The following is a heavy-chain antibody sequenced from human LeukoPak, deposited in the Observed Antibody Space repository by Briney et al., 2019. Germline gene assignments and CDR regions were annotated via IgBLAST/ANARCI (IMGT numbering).Heavy chain of an antibody. CDR1: GFIFSIYF. V-gene: IGHV3-21*01. CDR3: AGGGDFDY. Sequence: GGSLRLSRAASGFIFSIYFMNWVRQAPGKGLEWVPSISRTSEYIHYADSVRGRFAISRDNAKNSVYLQMNSLRAEDTAVYFCAGGGDFDYWGQGILVTVSA. D-gene: IGHD3-16*01. J-gene: IGHJ4*02. CDR2: ISRTSEYI.